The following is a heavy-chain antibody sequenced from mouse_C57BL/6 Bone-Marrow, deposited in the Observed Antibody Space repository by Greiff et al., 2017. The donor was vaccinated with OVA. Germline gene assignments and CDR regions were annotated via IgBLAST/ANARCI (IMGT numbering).Heavy chain of an antibody. CDR3: ARPYYGSSYGYFDY. CDR1: GYTFTSYW. D-gene: IGHD1-1*01. Sequence: VQLQQSGAELAKPGASVKLSCKASGYTFTSYWLHWVKQRLGQGLEWIGYIIPSSGYTKSNQKFKDKATLTADKSTSTAYMQLSSLTYEDSADYYCARPYYGSSYGYFDYWGKGTTLTVSS. J-gene: IGHJ2*01. V-gene: IGHV1-7*01. CDR2: IIPSSGYT.